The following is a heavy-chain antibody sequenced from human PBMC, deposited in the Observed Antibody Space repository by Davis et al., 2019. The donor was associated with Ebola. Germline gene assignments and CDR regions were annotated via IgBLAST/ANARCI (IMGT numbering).Heavy chain of an antibody. CDR1: GYSISSGYY. Sequence: MPSETLSLTCTVSGYSISSGYYWGSIRQPPGKGLVFIGSIYHSGSTYYNPSLKSRVTISVDTSKNQFSLKLSSVTAADTAVYYCASLLGYCSGGSCYGGWGQGTLVTVSS. D-gene: IGHD2-15*01. V-gene: IGHV4-38-2*02. J-gene: IGHJ4*02. CDR3: ASLLGYCSGGSCYGG. CDR2: IYHSGST.